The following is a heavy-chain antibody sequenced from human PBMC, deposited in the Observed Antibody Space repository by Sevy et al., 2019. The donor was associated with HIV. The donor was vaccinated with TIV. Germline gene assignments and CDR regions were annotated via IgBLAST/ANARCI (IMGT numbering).Heavy chain of an antibody. Sequence: GGSLRLSCAASGFTFDSYGIHWVRQAPGKGLEWVAVVAFDGSSKYYADSVKVRFTISRDNSKTTFLQMNNLRVEDTAVYYCARDRDVPAGGRINFYYYAMDVWGQGTTVTVSS. CDR1: GFTFDSYG. J-gene: IGHJ6*02. CDR2: VAFDGSSK. D-gene: IGHD6-13*01. CDR3: ARDRDVPAGGRINFYYYAMDV. V-gene: IGHV3-30-3*01.